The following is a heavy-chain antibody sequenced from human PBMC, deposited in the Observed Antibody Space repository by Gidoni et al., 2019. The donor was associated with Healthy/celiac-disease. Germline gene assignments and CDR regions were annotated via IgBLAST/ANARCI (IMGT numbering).Heavy chain of an antibody. Sequence: EVQLLESGGGLVQPGGSLRLSCAASGFPFSSYAMSWVRQAPGKGLEWVSAISGSGGSTYYADSGKGRFTISRDNSKNTLYLQMNSLRAEDTAVYYCAKAHRGYYYDSSGTEDAFDIWGQGTMVTVSS. J-gene: IGHJ3*02. CDR1: GFPFSSYA. CDR3: AKAHRGYYYDSSGTEDAFDI. D-gene: IGHD3-22*01. CDR2: ISGSGGST. V-gene: IGHV3-23*01.